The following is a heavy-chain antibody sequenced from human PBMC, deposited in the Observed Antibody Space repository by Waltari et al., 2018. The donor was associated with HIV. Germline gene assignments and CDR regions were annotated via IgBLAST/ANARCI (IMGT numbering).Heavy chain of an antibody. D-gene: IGHD3-10*02. CDR2: INPDGNTI. CDR3: VKDMFGEYDY. Sequence: EVQLVQSGGGLVQLGGSRRLSCAASGFSVSRYWMHWVRQIPGQGLVWVSRINPDGNTINYADSVRGRFTISRDYAKNTLYLQMNSLRDEDTAMYYCVKDMFGEYDYWGQGTLVTVSS. V-gene: IGHV3-74*01. J-gene: IGHJ4*02. CDR1: GFSVSRYW.